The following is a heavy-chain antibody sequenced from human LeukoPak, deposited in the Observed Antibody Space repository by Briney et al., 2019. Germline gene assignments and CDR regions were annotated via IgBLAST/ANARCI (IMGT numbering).Heavy chain of an antibody. CDR1: GFTFSSYS. J-gene: IGHJ4*02. D-gene: IGHD5-24*01. CDR2: ISSSSNTI. V-gene: IGHV3-48*02. Sequence: PGGSLRLSCAASGFTFSSYSMNWVRQAPGKGLEWVSYISSSSNTIYYADSVKGRFTISRDNAKNSLFLQMNSLRDEDTSVYYCARAQDPTILSYFDYWGQGTLVTVSS. CDR3: ARAQDPTILSYFDY.